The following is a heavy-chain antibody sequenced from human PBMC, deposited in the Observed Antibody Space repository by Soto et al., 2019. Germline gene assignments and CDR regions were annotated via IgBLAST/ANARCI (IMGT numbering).Heavy chain of an antibody. CDR2: IYYSGST. Sequence: QLQLQESGPGLVKPSETLSLTCTVSGGSISSSSYYWGWIRQPPGKGLEWIGSIYYSGSTYYNPSLKSRVTISVDTSKNQFSLKLSSVTAADTAVYYCARLNNWNDKYFDYWGQGTLVTVSS. CDR1: GGSISSSSYY. V-gene: IGHV4-39*01. D-gene: IGHD1-20*01. J-gene: IGHJ4*02. CDR3: ARLNNWNDKYFDY.